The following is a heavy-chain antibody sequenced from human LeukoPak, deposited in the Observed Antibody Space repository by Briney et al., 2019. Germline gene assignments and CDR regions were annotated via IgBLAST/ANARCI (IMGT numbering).Heavy chain of an antibody. CDR3: ARDWAGGGDYYYYGMDV. Sequence: KPSGTLSLTCAVSGGSISSSNWWSWVRQPPGKGLEWIGEIYHSGSTNYNPSLKSRVTISVDKSKNQFSLKLSSVTAADTAVYYCARDWAGGGDYYYYGMDVWGQGTTVTVSS. CDR1: GGSISSSNW. J-gene: IGHJ6*02. CDR2: IYHSGST. V-gene: IGHV4-4*02. D-gene: IGHD2-21*01.